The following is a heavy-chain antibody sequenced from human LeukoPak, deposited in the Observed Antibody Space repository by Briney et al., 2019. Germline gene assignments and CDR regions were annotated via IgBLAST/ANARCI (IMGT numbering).Heavy chain of an antibody. CDR2: ISAYNGNT. D-gene: IGHD6-25*01. Sequence: ASVSVSCTASGYTFTSYGISWVRQAPGQGLEWMGWISAYNGNTNYAQKLQGRVTMTTDTSTSTAYMELRSLRSEDTAVYYCARGGSPLYYYYYMDVWGKGTTVTVSS. CDR1: GYTFTSYG. J-gene: IGHJ6*03. V-gene: IGHV1-18*01. CDR3: ARGGSPLYYYYYMDV.